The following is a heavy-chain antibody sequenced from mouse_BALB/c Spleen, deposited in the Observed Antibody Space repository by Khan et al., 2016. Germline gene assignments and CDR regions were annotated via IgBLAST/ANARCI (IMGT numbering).Heavy chain of an antibody. Sequence: VQLQQSGPELVKPGASVKISCKASGYSFTDYFMNWVMQSHGKSLEWIGRINPYNGDTFFNQKFKGKSTLTVDRSSSTAHMELRSLASEDSAVDYRARYTYDAYCDVWGAETTVTVSS. V-gene: IGHV1-20*02. D-gene: IGHD2-14*01. CDR3: ARYTYDAYCDV. CDR2: INPYNGDT. CDR1: GYSFTDYF. J-gene: IGHJ1*01.